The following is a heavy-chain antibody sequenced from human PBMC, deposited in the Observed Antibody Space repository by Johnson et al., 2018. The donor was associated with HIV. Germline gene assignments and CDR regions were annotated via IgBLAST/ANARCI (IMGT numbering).Heavy chain of an antibody. CDR3: ALHLTGDSFDI. CDR2: IKQGGSEK. J-gene: IGHJ3*02. D-gene: IGHD3-9*01. Sequence: VQLVESGGGLVQPGGSLRLSCAASGFTFSSYWMSWVRQAPGKGLEWVANIKQGGSEKYYVDSVKGRFTISRDNAKNSLYLQMNSLRAEDTAVYYCALHLTGDSFDIWGQGTKVTISS. V-gene: IGHV3-7*05. CDR1: GFTFSSYW.